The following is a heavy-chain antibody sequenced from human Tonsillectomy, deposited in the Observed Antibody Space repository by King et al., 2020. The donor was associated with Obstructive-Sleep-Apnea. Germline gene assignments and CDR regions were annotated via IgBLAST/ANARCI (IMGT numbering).Heavy chain of an antibody. CDR3: ARGYSGMDV. V-gene: IGHV4-59*01. CDR2: IYYSGST. J-gene: IGHJ6*02. Sequence: QLQESGPGLVKPSETLSLTCTVSGGSISSYYWSWIRQPPGKGLEWIGYIYYSGSTNYHPFLKSRVTISVDTSKNQSSLKLSSVTAADTAVYYCARGYSGMDVWGQGTTVTVSS. CDR1: GGSISSYY.